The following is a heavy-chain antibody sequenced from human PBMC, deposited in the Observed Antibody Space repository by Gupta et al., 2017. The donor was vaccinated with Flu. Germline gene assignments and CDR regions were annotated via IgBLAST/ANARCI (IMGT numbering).Heavy chain of an antibody. V-gene: IGHV1-24*01. J-gene: IGHJ5*01. CDR3: VILGLERPYGGDVGYWFDS. CDR2: FDPEDGET. Sequence: RQAPGKGLEWMGGFDPEDGETIYAQKFQGRVTMTEDTSTDTAYMELISPTSEDTAVYYCVILGLERPYGGDVGYWFDSWGQGTQVTVSS. D-gene: IGHD1-1*01.